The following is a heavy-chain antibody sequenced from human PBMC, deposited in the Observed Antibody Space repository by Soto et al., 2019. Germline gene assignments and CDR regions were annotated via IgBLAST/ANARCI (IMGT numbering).Heavy chain of an antibody. CDR3: ARSTVTTLEFDY. Sequence: SEILSLTCTVSGGSISSSSYYWGWIRQPPGKGLEWIGSIYYSGSTYYNPSLKSRVTISVDTSKNQFSLKLSSVTAADTAVYYCARSTVTTLEFDYWGQGTLVTVSS. D-gene: IGHD4-17*01. CDR1: GGSISSSSYY. J-gene: IGHJ4*02. V-gene: IGHV4-39*01. CDR2: IYYSGST.